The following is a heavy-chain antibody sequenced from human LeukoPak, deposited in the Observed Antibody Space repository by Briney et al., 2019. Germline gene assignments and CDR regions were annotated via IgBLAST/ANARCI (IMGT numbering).Heavy chain of an antibody. D-gene: IGHD4-17*01. J-gene: IGHJ2*01. CDR3: ARGVREITVTTVLGWYFDL. V-gene: IGHV4-59*01. CDR1: GGSISSYY. CDR2: IYYSGST. Sequence: PSETLSLTCTVSGGSISSYYWSWLRQPPGKGLEWIGYIYYSGSTNYNPSLKSRVTISVDTSKNQFSLKLSSVTAADTAVYYCARGVREITVTTVLGWYFDLWGRGTLVTVSS.